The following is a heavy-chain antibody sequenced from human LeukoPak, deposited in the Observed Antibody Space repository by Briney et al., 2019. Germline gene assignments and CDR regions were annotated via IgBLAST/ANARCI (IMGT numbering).Heavy chain of an antibody. J-gene: IGHJ4*02. D-gene: IGHD2-15*01. V-gene: IGHV3-7*02. CDR1: GFTFSSYW. CDR3: ARAPRMVYFDY. CDR2: IKQDGSEK. Sequence: PGGSLRLSCTASGFTFSSYWMNWVRQAPGKGLEWVANIKQDGSEKYYVDSVKGRFTISRDNAKKSLYLQMNSLRAEDTAVYYCARAPRMVYFDYWGQGTLVTVSS.